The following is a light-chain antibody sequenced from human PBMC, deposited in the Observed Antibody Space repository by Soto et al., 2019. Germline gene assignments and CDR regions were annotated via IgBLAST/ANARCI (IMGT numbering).Light chain of an antibody. CDR2: EVS. Sequence: QSALTQPASVSGSPGQSITISCTGTSRDVGGYNYVSWYHQHPGKAPKLMIYEVSNRPSGVSNRFSGSKSGKTASLTISGLQAEDEGDYYCSSYTGSSTLLFGGGTKLPVL. CDR1: SRDVGGYNY. CDR3: SSYTGSSTLL. J-gene: IGLJ2*01. V-gene: IGLV2-14*01.